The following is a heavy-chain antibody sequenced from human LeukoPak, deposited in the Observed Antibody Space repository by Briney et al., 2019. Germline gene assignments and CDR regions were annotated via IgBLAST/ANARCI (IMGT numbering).Heavy chain of an antibody. V-gene: IGHV3-66*02. CDR1: GFSVSSNY. D-gene: IGHD6-19*01. CDR3: ARDKLGSGYSSDFDC. CDR2: IYTGGTT. Sequence: GGSLRLSCAASGFSVSSNYMNWVRQAPGMGLEWVSAIYTGGTTYYADSVKGRFTISRDNSKNTLYLQMNGLRAEDSAVYFCARDKLGSGYSSDFDCWGQGTLVTVSS. J-gene: IGHJ4*02.